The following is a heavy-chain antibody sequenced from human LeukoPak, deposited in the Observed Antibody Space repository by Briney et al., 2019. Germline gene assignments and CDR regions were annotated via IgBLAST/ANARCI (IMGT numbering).Heavy chain of an antibody. CDR2: IYYSGST. Sequence: SETLSLTCTVSGGSISSYYWSWIRQPPGKGLEWIGYIYYSGSTNYNPSLKSRVTISVDTSKDQFSLKLSSVTAADTAVYYCARSLGITFGGIIVAGFDPWGQGTLVTVSS. CDR1: GGSISSYY. V-gene: IGHV4-59*01. J-gene: IGHJ5*02. CDR3: ARSLGITFGGIIVAGFDP. D-gene: IGHD3-16*02.